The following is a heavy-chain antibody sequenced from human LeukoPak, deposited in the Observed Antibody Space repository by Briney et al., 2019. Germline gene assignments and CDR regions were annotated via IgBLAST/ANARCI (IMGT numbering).Heavy chain of an antibody. Sequence: PSETLSLTCAVYGGSFRRYYWSWIRHPPAPGQEWVGDINHSGSTNYHPYLETRVTISVNTSNNQFSLQLRSVIGADTAVYYCARRIPYALMNYWGQGTLVTVSS. V-gene: IGHV4-34*01. CDR3: ARRIPYALMNY. D-gene: IGHD3-16*01. CDR2: INHSGST. J-gene: IGHJ4*02. CDR1: GGSFRRYY.